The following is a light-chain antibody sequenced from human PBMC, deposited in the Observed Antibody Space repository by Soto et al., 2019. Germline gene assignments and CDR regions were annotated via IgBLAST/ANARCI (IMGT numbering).Light chain of an antibody. V-gene: IGKV3-20*01. Sequence: IVLTQSPGTLSLPPGERAALSCRASAGAASNDLAWYQQKPGQAPRLLIHDASSRATGIPDRFSGSGSGTDFTLTISRLEPEDFAVYYCHQYGSSPWTLGQGTKV. CDR1: AGAASND. CDR2: DAS. CDR3: HQYGSSPWT. J-gene: IGKJ1*01.